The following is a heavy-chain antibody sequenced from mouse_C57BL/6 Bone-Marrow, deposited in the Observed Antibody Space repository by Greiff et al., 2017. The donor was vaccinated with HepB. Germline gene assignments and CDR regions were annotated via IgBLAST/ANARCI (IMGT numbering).Heavy chain of an antibody. V-gene: IGHV1-9*01. CDR2: ILPGSGST. CDR1: GYTFTGYW. J-gene: IGHJ4*01. D-gene: IGHD3-2*02. Sequence: VQLQQSGAELMKPGASVKLSCKATGYTFTGYWIEWVKQRPGHGLEWIGEILPGSGSTNYNEKFKGKATLTVDKSSSTAYMQLSSLTSEDSAVYYCAIGTAQATSYAMDYWGQGTSVTVSS. CDR3: AIGTAQATSYAMDY.